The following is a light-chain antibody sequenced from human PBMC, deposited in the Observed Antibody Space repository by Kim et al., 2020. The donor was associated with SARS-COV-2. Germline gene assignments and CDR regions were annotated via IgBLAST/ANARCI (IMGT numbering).Light chain of an antibody. CDR1: RLEDKF. J-gene: IGLJ3*02. Sequence: VSPGQPASIPCSGHRLEDKFVSWYQQKPGQSPVLVIYQDGKRPSGIPERFSGSNSGSTATLTISGTQAMDEADYYCQAWDANTGVFGGGTKLTVL. V-gene: IGLV3-1*01. CDR2: QDG. CDR3: QAWDANTGV.